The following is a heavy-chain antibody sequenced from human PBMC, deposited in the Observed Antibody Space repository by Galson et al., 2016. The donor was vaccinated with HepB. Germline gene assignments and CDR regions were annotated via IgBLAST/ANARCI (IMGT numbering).Heavy chain of an antibody. J-gene: IGHJ5*02. CDR2: INHSGST. V-gene: IGHV4-34*01. Sequence: SETLSLTCAVYGGSFSGYYWSWIRQPPGKGLEWIGKINHSGSTDYDPSLKSRVTISLDTSKNQFSLRLTSVTAAATAVYYWARGGYSPLFDPWGQGTLVTVSS. D-gene: IGHD2-21*01. CDR1: GGSFSGYY. CDR3: ARGGYSPLFDP.